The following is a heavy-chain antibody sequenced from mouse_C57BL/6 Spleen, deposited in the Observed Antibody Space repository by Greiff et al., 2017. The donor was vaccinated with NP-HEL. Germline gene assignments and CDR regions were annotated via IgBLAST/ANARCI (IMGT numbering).Heavy chain of an antibody. CDR1: GFSFTSYG. V-gene: IGHV2-6*01. Sequence: VQLQQSGPGLVAPPQSLSITCTVSGFSFTSYGVDWVRQSPGKGLEWLGVIWGVGSTNYNSALKSRLSISKDNSKSQVFLKMNSLQTDDTAMYYCASGGSMDYWGQGTSVTVSS. CDR3: ASGGSMDY. CDR2: IWGVGST. D-gene: IGHD3-1*01. J-gene: IGHJ4*01.